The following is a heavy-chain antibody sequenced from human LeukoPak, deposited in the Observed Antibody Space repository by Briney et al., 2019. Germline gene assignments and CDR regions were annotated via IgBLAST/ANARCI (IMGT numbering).Heavy chain of an antibody. D-gene: IGHD2-2*01. CDR2: IYYSGST. CDR3: ARGSGAAAKALDI. J-gene: IGHJ3*02. CDR1: GGSISSSSYY. Sequence: DPSETLSLTCTVSGGSISSSSYYWGWICQPPGKGLEWIGSIYYSGSTYYNPSLKSRVTISVDTSKNQFSLKLSSVTAADTAVYYCARGSGAAAKALDIWGQGTMVTVSS. V-gene: IGHV4-39*07.